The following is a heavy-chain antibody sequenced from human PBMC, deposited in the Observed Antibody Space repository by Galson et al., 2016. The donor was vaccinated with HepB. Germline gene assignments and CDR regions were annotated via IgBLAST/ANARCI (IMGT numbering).Heavy chain of an antibody. V-gene: IGHV3-48*02. D-gene: IGHD3-9*01. Sequence: SLRLSCAASGFTFSNYSMNLVRQAPGKGLEWVSYISSSSSTINYADSVRGRFTISRDNAKNSLNMQMNSLRDEDTAVYYCARSGYRNLDYWGQGTLVTVSS. CDR3: ARSGYRNLDY. J-gene: IGHJ4*02. CDR1: GFTFSNYS. CDR2: ISSSSSTI.